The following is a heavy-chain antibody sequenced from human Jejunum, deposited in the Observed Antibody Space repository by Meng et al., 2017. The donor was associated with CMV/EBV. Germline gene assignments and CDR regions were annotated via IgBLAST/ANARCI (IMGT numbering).Heavy chain of an antibody. J-gene: IGHJ4*02. CDR1: GFSFSNAY. D-gene: IGHD6-19*01. CDR3: TTVSFLAVVGFDS. V-gene: IGHV3-15*07. Sequence: SGFSFSNAYMNWVRQAPGKGLEWVGRIESKANGGLPDYAAPVKGRFTVSRDDSKNTVYLQMNSLKTEDTGVYYCTTVSFLAVVGFDSWGQGTLVTVSS. CDR2: IESKANGGLP.